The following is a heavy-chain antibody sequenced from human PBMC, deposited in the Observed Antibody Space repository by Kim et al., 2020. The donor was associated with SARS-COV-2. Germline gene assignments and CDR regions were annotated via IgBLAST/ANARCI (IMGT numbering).Heavy chain of an antibody. CDR1: GGSISSYY. CDR2: IYYSGST. V-gene: IGHV4-59*01. Sequence: SETLSLTCTVSGGSISSYYWSWIRQPPGKGLEWIGYIYYSGSTNYNPSLKSRVTISVDTSKNQFSLKLSSVTAADTAVYYCARDVVLSGEFLGWFDPWGQGTLVTVSS. J-gene: IGHJ5*02. D-gene: IGHD3-10*02. CDR3: ARDVVLSGEFLGWFDP.